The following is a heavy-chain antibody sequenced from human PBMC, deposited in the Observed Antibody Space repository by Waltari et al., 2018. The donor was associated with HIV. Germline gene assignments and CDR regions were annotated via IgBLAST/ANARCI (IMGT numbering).Heavy chain of an antibody. Sequence: EVQLVEYGGGLVKPGESLSVSCAASGFASTTYWMSCVRQAPGKGLEWVGRIKSKQSGGTVDYAAPVKGRFTISRDDSKNMMYLQMDSLESEDTAVYYCTTGSSGAEDYWGQGTLVTVSS. CDR1: GFASTTYW. V-gene: IGHV3-15*01. CDR2: IKSKQSGGTV. CDR3: TTGSSGAEDY. D-gene: IGHD3-22*01. J-gene: IGHJ4*02.